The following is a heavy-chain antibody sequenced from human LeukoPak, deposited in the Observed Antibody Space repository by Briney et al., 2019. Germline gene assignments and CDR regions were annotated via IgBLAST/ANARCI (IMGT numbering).Heavy chain of an antibody. V-gene: IGHV1-69*05. CDR2: ISPIFETA. D-gene: IGHD5-18*01. J-gene: IGHJ6*03. CDR1: GGIFSSST. Sequence: SVKVSCKASGGIFSSSTINWVRQAPGQGLEWMGGISPIFETANYAQKFQGRVTITRDTSASTAYMELSSLRSEDMAVYYCARGGTARYYYYMDVWGKGTTVTVSS. CDR3: ARGGTARYYYYMDV.